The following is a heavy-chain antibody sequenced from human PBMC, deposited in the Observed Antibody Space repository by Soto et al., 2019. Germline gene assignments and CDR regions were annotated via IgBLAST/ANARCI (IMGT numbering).Heavy chain of an antibody. CDR3: ARDPVGVTHFDY. CDR2: IYYMGRT. D-gene: IGHD1-26*01. J-gene: IGHJ4*02. Sequence: SETLSLTCTVDSISTYYWNWIRQPPGKGLEWIGYIYYMGRTNYNSSLKSRVSMSIDTSKNQFSLKLSSVTAADTAIYYCARDPVGVTHFDYWGQGAPVTVSS. V-gene: IGHV4-59*01. CDR1: DSISTYY.